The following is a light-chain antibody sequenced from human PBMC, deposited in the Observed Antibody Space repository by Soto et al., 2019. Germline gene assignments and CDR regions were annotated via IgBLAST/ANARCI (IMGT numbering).Light chain of an antibody. CDR1: QSVSSSY. Sequence: EIVLTQSPGTLSLSPGERATLSCRASQSVSSSYLAWYQQKPVQAPRLLIFGASSRATGIPDRFSGSGSGTDFSLPISRLEPEDFGVYYCQQYGSSLWTFGQGTKVEIK. CDR3: QQYGSSLWT. CDR2: GAS. V-gene: IGKV3-20*01. J-gene: IGKJ1*01.